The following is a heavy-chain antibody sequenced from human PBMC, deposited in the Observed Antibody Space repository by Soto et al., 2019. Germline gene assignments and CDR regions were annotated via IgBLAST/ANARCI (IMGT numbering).Heavy chain of an antibody. Sequence: QVQLVESGGGMVQPGRSLRLSCAASGFTFSSYGMHWVRQAPGKGLEWVAVISYDGSNKYYADSVKGRFTISRDNSKNTLYLQMNSLRAEDTAVYYCAKGNNIVVVPAANYYYGMDVWGQGTTVTVSS. J-gene: IGHJ6*02. CDR3: AKGNNIVVVPAANYYYGMDV. CDR2: ISYDGSNK. CDR1: GFTFSSYG. V-gene: IGHV3-30*18. D-gene: IGHD2-2*01.